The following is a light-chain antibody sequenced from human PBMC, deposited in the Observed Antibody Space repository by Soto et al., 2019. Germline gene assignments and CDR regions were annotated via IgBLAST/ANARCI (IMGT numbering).Light chain of an antibody. CDR3: ASYGGDNNLL. CDR2: EVN. V-gene: IGLV2-8*01. Sequence: QSVLTQPPSASGSPGQSVTISCTGTSSDIGGYNYVSWYQQHPDKAPKLMIFEVNRRPSGVPDRFSGSKFGNTASLTVSVLQAEDEADYYCASYGGDNNLLFGGGTKLTVL. CDR1: SSDIGGYNY. J-gene: IGLJ2*01.